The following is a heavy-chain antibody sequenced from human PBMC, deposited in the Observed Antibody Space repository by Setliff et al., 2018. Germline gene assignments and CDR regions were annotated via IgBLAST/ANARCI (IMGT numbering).Heavy chain of an antibody. Sequence: LSLTCNVSGVSISNYYWSWIRQPPGKGLECIGYIQKSGGTNYNPSLKSRVTISVDTSTNQFSLKLRSVTAADTAVYYCARDYQGGWFAPWGQGIMVTVSS. V-gene: IGHV4-59*01. CDR1: GVSISNYY. CDR3: ARDYQGGWFAP. D-gene: IGHD3-16*01. CDR2: IQKSGGT. J-gene: IGHJ5*02.